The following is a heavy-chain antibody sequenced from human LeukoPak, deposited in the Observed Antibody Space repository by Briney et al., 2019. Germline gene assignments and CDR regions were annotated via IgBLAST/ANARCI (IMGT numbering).Heavy chain of an antibody. Sequence: PGGSLRLSCAASGFTFSTYAMHWVRQAPGKGLEWVAVISYDGSNEYYADSVKGRFTISRDNSKNTLYLQMNSLRAEDTAVYYCARGEVVDPFDYWGQGTLVTVSS. J-gene: IGHJ4*02. CDR2: ISYDGSNE. CDR3: ARGEVVDPFDY. CDR1: GFTFSTYA. V-gene: IGHV3-30*14. D-gene: IGHD2-15*01.